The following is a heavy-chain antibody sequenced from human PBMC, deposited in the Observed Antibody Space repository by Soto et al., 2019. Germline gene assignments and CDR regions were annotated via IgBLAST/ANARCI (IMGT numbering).Heavy chain of an antibody. D-gene: IGHD6-25*01. CDR2: IYYSGST. V-gene: IGHV4-31*03. Sequence: PSETLSLTCTVSGGSISSGGYYWSWILQHPGKGLEWIGYIYYSGSTYYNPSLKSRVTISVDTSKNQFSLKLSSVTAADTAVYYCARDRFRSGGNAALDYWGQGTLVTSPQ. J-gene: IGHJ4*02. CDR3: ARDRFRSGGNAALDY. CDR1: GGSISSGGYY.